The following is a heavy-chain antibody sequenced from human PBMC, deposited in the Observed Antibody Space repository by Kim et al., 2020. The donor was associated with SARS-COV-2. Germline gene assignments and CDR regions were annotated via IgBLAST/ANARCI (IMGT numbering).Heavy chain of an antibody. CDR1: GYTFSRNG. V-gene: IGHV1-18*01. CDR2: INTYNGKT. Sequence: ASVKVSCKTSGYTFSRNGISWVRQAPGQGLEWMGWINTYNGKTKYAQKVQGRVTLTTDTSTSTAYMEVRSLRSDDTAVYYCATTLRLGELSPSAYDPFHIWGQGTMVTVSS. J-gene: IGHJ3*02. CDR3: ATTLRLGELSPSAYDPFHI. D-gene: IGHD3-16*02.